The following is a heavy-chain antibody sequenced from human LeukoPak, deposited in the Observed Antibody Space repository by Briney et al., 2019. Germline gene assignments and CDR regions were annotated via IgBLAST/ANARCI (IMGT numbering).Heavy chain of an antibody. D-gene: IGHD1-26*01. CDR2: INHRGST. J-gene: IGHJ4*02. CDR1: GESFSGYY. CDR3: ARGQFWRGSEVRV. Sequence: PSETLSLTCRVDGESFSGYYWIWIRQPPGKGLEWIGEINHRGSTNYNPSLKSRATLSVDTSNRQFSLNVTSMTAADTAMYYCARGQFWRGSEVRVWGQGTLVTVSS. V-gene: IGHV4-34*01.